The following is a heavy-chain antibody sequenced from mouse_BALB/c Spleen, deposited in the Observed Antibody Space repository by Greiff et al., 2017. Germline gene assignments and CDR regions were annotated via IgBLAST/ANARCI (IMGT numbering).Heavy chain of an antibody. CDR2: INPSTGYT. J-gene: IGHJ3*01. V-gene: IGHV1-7*01. CDR3: ARGLPWFAY. Sequence: VQLQQSGAELAKPGASVKMSCKASGYTFTSYWMHWVKQRPGQGLEWIGYINPSTGYTEYNQKFKDKATLTADKSSNTAYMQLSSLTSEDSAVYYCARGLPWFAYWGQGTLVTVSA. CDR1: GYTFTSYW.